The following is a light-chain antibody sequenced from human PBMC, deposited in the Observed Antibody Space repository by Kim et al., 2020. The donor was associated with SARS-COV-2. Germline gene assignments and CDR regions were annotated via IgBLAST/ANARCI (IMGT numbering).Light chain of an antibody. CDR1: NIGSKS. CDR2: YDS. CDR3: KVWDSSSDYWV. Sequence: APGKTARITCEGNNIGSKSVHWYQHKPGQAPVLVIYYDSDRPSGIPERFSGYNSGNTATLNIRRVEAGDEADYYCKVWDSSSDYWVFGGGTQLTVL. V-gene: IGLV3-21*04. J-gene: IGLJ3*02.